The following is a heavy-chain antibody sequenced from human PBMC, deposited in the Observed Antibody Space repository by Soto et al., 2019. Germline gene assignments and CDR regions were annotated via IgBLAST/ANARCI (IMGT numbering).Heavy chain of an antibody. CDR3: AKRSSSFTFDY. CDR1: GFTFSSYA. CDR2: ISGSDDST. Sequence: EVQLLESGGGLVQPGESLRLSCAASGFTFSSYAMSWVRQARGKGLEWVSVISGSDDSTYYADSVKGRFTISRDNSKNTLYLQMNSLRAEDTAVYYCAKRSSSFTFDYWGQGTLVTVSS. V-gene: IGHV3-23*01. D-gene: IGHD6-6*01. J-gene: IGHJ4*02.